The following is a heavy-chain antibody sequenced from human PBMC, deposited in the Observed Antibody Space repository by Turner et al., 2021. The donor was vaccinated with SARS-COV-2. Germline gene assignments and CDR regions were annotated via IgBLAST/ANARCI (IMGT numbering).Heavy chain of an antibody. V-gene: IGHV1-24*01. J-gene: IGHJ5*02. CDR1: GYTLTELS. Sequence: QVPRVQSGAEVEKPGASVKVSCKVSGYTLTELSMHWVRQAPGKGLEWMGGFDPEDGETIYAQKFQGRVTMTEDTSTDTAYMELSSLRSEDTAVYYCATAPPIAAAGRWFDPWGQGTLVTVSS. CDR2: FDPEDGET. CDR3: ATAPPIAAAGRWFDP. D-gene: IGHD6-13*01.